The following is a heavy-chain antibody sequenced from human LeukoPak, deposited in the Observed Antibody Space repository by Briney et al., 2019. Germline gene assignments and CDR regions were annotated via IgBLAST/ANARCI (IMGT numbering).Heavy chain of an antibody. CDR2: ISYDGSNK. CDR3: ARGPHWNDPPGDY. Sequence: PGGSLRLSCAASGFTFSSYAMHWVRQAPGKGLEWVAVISYDGSNKYYADSVKGRFTISRDNSKNTLYLQMNSLRAEDTAEYYCARGPHWNDPPGDYWGQGTLVTVSS. V-gene: IGHV3-30*01. D-gene: IGHD1-1*01. J-gene: IGHJ4*02. CDR1: GFTFSSYA.